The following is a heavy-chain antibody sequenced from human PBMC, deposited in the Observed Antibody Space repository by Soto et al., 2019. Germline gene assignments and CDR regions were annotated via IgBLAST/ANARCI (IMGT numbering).Heavy chain of an antibody. CDR2: ISYDGGNK. CDR1: GFTFISYG. Sequence: SCAASGFTFISYGMHWVRQAPGKGLEWVAVISYDGGNKYYADSVKGRFTISRDNSKNTLYLQMNSLRAEDTAVYYCAKDVVVGATTGLGDYYYYYGMDVWGQGTTVTVSS. J-gene: IGHJ6*02. CDR3: AKDVVVGATTGLGDYYYYYGMDV. D-gene: IGHD1-26*01. V-gene: IGHV3-30*18.